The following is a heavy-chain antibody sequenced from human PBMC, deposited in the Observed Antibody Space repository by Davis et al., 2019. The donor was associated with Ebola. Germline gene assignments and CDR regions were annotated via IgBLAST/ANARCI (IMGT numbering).Heavy chain of an antibody. Sequence: ASVKVSCKASGYTFTDYNIHWMRHAPGQGLEWLGRVILKSGATNYAQKFPARVTMTRDTSISTVYMELSSLSYDDTADYYCARGHNYAHEYWGQGTLVTVSS. CDR1: GYTFTDYN. V-gene: IGHV1-2*06. CDR3: ARGHNYAHEY. J-gene: IGHJ4*02. D-gene: IGHD4-11*01. CDR2: VILKSGAT.